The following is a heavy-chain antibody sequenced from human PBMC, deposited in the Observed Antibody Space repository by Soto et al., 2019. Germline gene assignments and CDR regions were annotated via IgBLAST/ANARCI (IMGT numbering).Heavy chain of an antibody. D-gene: IGHD3-9*01. CDR3: ARDLGTYYDILTGYPPGAFDI. Sequence: QVQLVQSGAEVKKPGASVKVSCKASGYTFTSYGISWVRQAPGQGLEWMGWISAYNGNTNYAQKLRGRVTMTTDTSTSTAYMELRSLRSDDTAVYYCARDLGTYYDILTGYPPGAFDIWGQGTMVTVSS. V-gene: IGHV1-18*01. J-gene: IGHJ3*02. CDR1: GYTFTSYG. CDR2: ISAYNGNT.